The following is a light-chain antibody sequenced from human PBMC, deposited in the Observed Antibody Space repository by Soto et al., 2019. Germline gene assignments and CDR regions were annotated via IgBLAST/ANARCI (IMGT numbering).Light chain of an antibody. CDR1: QDISSY. CDR3: QQLNSYSEA. Sequence: DIQLTQSPSLLSASVGDRVTITCRASQDISSYLAWYQQKPGRAPELLIHGAHSLHSGVPSRFSGSGSGTEFSLTISSLQPEDFATYYCQQLNSYSEAFGQGTKVDIK. V-gene: IGKV1-9*01. J-gene: IGKJ1*01. CDR2: GAH.